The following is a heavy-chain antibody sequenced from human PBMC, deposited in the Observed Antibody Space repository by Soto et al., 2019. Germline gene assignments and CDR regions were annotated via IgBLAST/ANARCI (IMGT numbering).Heavy chain of an antibody. CDR1: GYTFTSYA. CDR3: ARADYDILTGYYHPSYYMDV. Sequence: ASVKVSCKASGYTFTSYAMHWVRQAPGQRLEWMGWINAGNGNTKYSQKFQGRVTITRDTSASTAYMELSSLRSEDTAVYYCARADYDILTGYYHPSYYMDVWGKGTTVTVSS. J-gene: IGHJ6*03. V-gene: IGHV1-3*01. CDR2: INAGNGNT. D-gene: IGHD3-9*01.